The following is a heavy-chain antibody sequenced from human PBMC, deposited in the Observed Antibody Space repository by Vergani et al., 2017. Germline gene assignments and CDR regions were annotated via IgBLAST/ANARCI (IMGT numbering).Heavy chain of an antibody. V-gene: IGHV4-38-2*01. CDR3: ARGKPYYYGSGAITYYFDY. D-gene: IGHD3-10*01. Sequence: QVQLQESGPGLVEPSETLSLTCAVSGYSIRNGYYWGWIRQPPGKGLEWIGSIYHSGSTHYNPSLKSRVTISVDTSKNQFSLKLSSVTAADTAVYYCARGKPYYYGSGAITYYFDYWGQGTLVTVSS. J-gene: IGHJ4*02. CDR2: IYHSGST. CDR1: GYSIRNGYY.